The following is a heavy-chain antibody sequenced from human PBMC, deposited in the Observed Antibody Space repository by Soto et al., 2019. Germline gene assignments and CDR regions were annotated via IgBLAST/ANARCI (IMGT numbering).Heavy chain of an antibody. D-gene: IGHD2-8*01. Sequence: GGSLRLSCEVSGLTFSGAWMSWVRQAPGMGLEWVGRIKHEGADGPTDYAPPVKGRFTISRDASRNIMYLQMHNLKTEDTAVYYCTTVTNVPVGGPGATVTVS. J-gene: IGHJ6*02. CDR1: GLTFSGAW. CDR3: TTVTNVPV. CDR2: IKHEGADGPT. V-gene: IGHV3-15*01.